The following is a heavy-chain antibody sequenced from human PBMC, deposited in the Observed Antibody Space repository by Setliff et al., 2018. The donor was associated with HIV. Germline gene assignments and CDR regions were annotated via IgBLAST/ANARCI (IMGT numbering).Heavy chain of an antibody. D-gene: IGHD6-13*01. CDR3: ARDFKRYNSPCRFDP. Sequence: PSETLSLTCTVSGGSISSSSYYWGWIRQPPGKGLEWIGSIYYSGSTYYNPSLKTRVTISVDTSKNQFSLKLSSVTAADTAVYYCARDFKRYNSPCRFDPWGQGTLVTVSS. V-gene: IGHV4-39*02. CDR1: GGSISSSSYY. J-gene: IGHJ5*02. CDR2: IYYSGST.